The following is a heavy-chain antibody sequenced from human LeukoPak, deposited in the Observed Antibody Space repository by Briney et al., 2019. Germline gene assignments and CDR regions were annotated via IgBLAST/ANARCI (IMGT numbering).Heavy chain of an antibody. D-gene: IGHD5-18*01. CDR1: GYSISSGYY. Sequence: SETLSLTCAVSGYSISSGYYWGWIRQPPGKGLEWIGSIYHSGSTYYNPSLKSRVTISVDTSKNQFPLKLSSVTAADTAVYYCARSPWIQLWLGAFDIWGQGTMVTVSS. CDR3: ARSPWIQLWLGAFDI. V-gene: IGHV4-38-2*01. CDR2: IYHSGST. J-gene: IGHJ3*02.